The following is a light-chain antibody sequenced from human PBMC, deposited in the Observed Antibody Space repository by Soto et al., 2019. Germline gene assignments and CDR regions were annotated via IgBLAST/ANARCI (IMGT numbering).Light chain of an antibody. CDR3: SSYTSSSTRV. J-gene: IGLJ1*01. CDR1: SSDVGAYDY. CDR2: EVS. Sequence: QCALKQPASVSVSPGQSINISCTGTSSDVGAYDYVSWYQQHPDKAPKLMIYEVSNRPSGVSNRFSGSKSVNTATLTISGLQAEDEADYYCSSYTSSSTRVFGTGTKVTVL. V-gene: IGLV2-14*03.